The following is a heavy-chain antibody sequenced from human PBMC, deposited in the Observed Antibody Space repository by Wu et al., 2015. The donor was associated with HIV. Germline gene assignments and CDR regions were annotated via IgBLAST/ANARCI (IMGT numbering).Heavy chain of an antibody. D-gene: IGHD3-10*01. J-gene: IGHJ5*02. CDR3: ARETYYYGSGSWNWFDP. CDR1: GYTFTGYY. Sequence: QVQLVQSGAEVKKPGASVKVSCKASGYTFTGYYMHWVRQAPGEGLEWMGWINPNSGGTYYAQKFQGRVTMTRDTSITTSYMELSRLRSDDTAVYYCARETYYYGSGSWNWFDPWAREPWSPSPQ. V-gene: IGHV1-2*02. CDR2: INPNSGGT.